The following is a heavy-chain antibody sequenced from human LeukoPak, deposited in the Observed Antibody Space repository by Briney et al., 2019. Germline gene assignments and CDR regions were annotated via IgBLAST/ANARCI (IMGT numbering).Heavy chain of an antibody. D-gene: IGHD3-22*01. J-gene: IGHJ4*02. CDR2: INPNSGGT. Sequence: ASVKVSCKASGYTFTGYYMHWVRQAPGQGLEWMGWINPNSGGTNYAQKFQGWVTMTRDTSISTAYMELSRLRSDDTAVYYCARAIYYDSSGYYFPLGYWGQGTLVTVFS. V-gene: IGHV1-2*04. CDR1: GYTFTGYY. CDR3: ARAIYYDSSGYYFPLGY.